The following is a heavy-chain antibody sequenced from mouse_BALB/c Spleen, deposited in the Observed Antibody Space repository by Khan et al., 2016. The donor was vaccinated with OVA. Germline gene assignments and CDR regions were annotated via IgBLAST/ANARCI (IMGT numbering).Heavy chain of an antibody. CDR1: GYSITSDYA. V-gene: IGHV3-2*02. J-gene: IGHJ4*01. Sequence: EVQLQESGPGLVKPSQSLSLTCTVTGYSITSDYAWNWIRQFPGNKLEWMGYISYSGSTSYNPSLQSRISITRDTSKNQFFMQLNSVTTEDTATYYCARGNYYGYAMDYWGQGTSGTVSS. CDR3: ARGNYYGYAMDY. CDR2: ISYSGST. D-gene: IGHD1-1*01.